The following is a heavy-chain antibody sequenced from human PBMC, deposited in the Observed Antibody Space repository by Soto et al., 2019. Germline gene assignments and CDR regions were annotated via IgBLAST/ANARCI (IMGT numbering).Heavy chain of an antibody. CDR2: LNHNSGGT. V-gene: IGHV1-2*02. Sequence: ASVKISCKASGYTFTGCYMHWVRQARRQGLEWMGWLNHNSGGTNDAQKFQGRVTMTRDTSISTAYMELSSLRSDDTAVYYCARPDQEYQLLYAYWGQGTLVTVSS. D-gene: IGHD2-2*02. CDR3: ARPDQEYQLLYAY. CDR1: GYTFTGCY. J-gene: IGHJ4*02.